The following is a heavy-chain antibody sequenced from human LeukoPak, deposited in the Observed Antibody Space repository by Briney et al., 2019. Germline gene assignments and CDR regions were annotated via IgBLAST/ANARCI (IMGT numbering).Heavy chain of an antibody. J-gene: IGHJ4*02. Sequence: GGSLRLSCAASGFTFSSYGMRWVRQAPGKGLEWVAVISYDGSNKYYADSVKGRFTISRDNSKNTLYLQMNSLRAEDTAVYYCAKDLRISLTYYFDYWGQGTLVTVSS. CDR3: AKDLRISLTYYFDY. CDR2: ISYDGSNK. CDR1: GFTFSSYG. V-gene: IGHV3-30*18.